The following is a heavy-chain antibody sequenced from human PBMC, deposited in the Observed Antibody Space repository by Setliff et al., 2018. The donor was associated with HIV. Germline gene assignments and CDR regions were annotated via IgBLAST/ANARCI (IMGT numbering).Heavy chain of an antibody. CDR2: INHSGST. Sequence: SETLSLTCAVYGGSFSGFYWSWFRQPPGKRPNWIGEINHSGSTNYNPSLKSRVTISVDTSKNQFSLKLSSVTAADTAVYYCARDLTVTDNGMDVWGQGTTVTVSS. V-gene: IGHV4-34*01. J-gene: IGHJ6*02. CDR3: ARDLTVTDNGMDV. D-gene: IGHD4-4*01. CDR1: GGSFSGFY.